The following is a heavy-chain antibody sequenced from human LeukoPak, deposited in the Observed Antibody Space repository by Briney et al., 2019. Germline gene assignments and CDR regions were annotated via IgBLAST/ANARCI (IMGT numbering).Heavy chain of an antibody. CDR3: AREYSSGWYVLFDY. J-gene: IGHJ4*02. CDR2: ISWNSGSI. D-gene: IGHD6-19*01. V-gene: IGHV3-9*01. Sequence: GGALRLSCAASGFTFDDYAIHWVRQAPGRGLEWVSGISWNSGSIGYADSVRGRFTISRDNAKNSLYLQMNSLRAEDTAVYYCAREYSSGWYVLFDYWGQGTLVTVSS. CDR1: GFTFDDYA.